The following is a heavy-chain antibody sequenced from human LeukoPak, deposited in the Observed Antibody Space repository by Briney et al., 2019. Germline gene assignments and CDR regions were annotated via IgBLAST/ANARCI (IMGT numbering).Heavy chain of an antibody. V-gene: IGHV3-53*01. D-gene: IGHD2-2*01. CDR1: GFTVSSNY. J-gene: IGHJ4*02. CDR2: IYSGGST. Sequence: GGSLRLSCAASGFTVSSNYMSWVRQAPGKGLEWVSVIYSGGSTYYADSVKGRFTISRDNSKNTLYLQMNSLRAEDTAVYYCAKARGYCSSTSCSKGGYFDYWGQGTLVTVSS. CDR3: AKARGYCSSTSCSKGGYFDY.